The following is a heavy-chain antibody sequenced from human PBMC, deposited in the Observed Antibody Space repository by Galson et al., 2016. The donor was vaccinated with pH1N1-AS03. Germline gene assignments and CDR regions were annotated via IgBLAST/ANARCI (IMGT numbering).Heavy chain of an antibody. CDR1: GDSISIGGYY. V-gene: IGHV4-31*03. CDR3: ARGDREVFGP. CDR2: IYNSVST. J-gene: IGHJ5*02. D-gene: IGHD5-24*01. Sequence: TLSLTCTVSGDSISIGGYYWSWIRQHPGKGLEWIGYIYNSVSTHYNGTLKSRITISVDTSKNQFSLKLSSVTAADTAIYYCARGDREVFGPWGQGTLVTVSS.